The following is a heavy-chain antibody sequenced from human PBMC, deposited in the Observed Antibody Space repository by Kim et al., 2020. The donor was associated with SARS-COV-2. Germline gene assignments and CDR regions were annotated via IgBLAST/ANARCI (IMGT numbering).Heavy chain of an antibody. V-gene: IGHV7-4-1*02. J-gene: IGHJ6*02. CDR3: ARATDFSYYGMDV. Sequence: ASVKVSCKASRYTFTAYAMNWVRQAPGQGLEWMGWIDTHTGNPAYAQGSTGRFVFSLDTSVSTAYLQISSLKADDSAIYFCARATDFSYYGMDVWGQGTT. CDR2: IDTHTGNP. CDR1: RYTFTAYA. D-gene: IGHD1-26*01.